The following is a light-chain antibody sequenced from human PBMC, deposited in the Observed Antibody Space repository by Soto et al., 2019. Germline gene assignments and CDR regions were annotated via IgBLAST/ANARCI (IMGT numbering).Light chain of an antibody. CDR2: LGS. V-gene: IGKV2-28*01. J-gene: IGKJ1*01. Sequence: DIVMTQSPLSLPVTPGEPASISCRSSQSLLHSNGYNYLDWYLQKPGQSPQLLIYLGSNRSSGVPDRFSGSGSGTDFTLKISRVEAEDVGVYCCMQALQTPWTFGQGTKVDI. CDR3: MQALQTPWT. CDR1: QSLLHSNGYNY.